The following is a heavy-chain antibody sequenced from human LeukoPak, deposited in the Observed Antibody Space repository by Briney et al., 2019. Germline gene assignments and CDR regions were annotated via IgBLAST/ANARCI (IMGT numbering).Heavy chain of an antibody. CDR3: AKVRMRMYYFDY. D-gene: IGHD1-14*01. CDR2: IRYDGSNK. CDR1: GFTFSSYG. Sequence: GGSLRLSCTASGFTFSSYGMHWDRQAPGKGLEWVAFIRYDGSNKYYADSVKGRFTISRDNSKNTLYLQMNSLRAEDTAVYYCAKVRMRMYYFDYWGQGTLVTVSS. V-gene: IGHV3-30*02. J-gene: IGHJ4*02.